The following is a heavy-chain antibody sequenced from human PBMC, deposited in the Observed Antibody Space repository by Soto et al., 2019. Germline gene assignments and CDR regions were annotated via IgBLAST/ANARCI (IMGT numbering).Heavy chain of an antibody. V-gene: IGHV4-59*02. J-gene: IGHJ5*02. CDR2: MYYNGNI. D-gene: IGHD3-16*01. Sequence: SETLSLTCDVSGGSVSNYYWTWIRQSPEKGLEWIAYMYYNGNINYNPSLKSRATISIDTSKNRFSLTLKSVTAADTAVYYCASGGNWFDPWGQGVLVTVSS. CDR1: GGSVSNYY. CDR3: ASGGNWFDP.